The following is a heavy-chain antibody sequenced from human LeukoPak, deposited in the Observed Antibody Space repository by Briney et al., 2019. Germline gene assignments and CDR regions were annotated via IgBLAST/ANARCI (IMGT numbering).Heavy chain of an antibody. Sequence: SETLSLTCAVYGGSFSGYYWSWIRQPPGKGLEWIGEINHSGSTNYNPSLKSRVTISVDTSKNQFSLKMSSVTAADTAVYYCAGTGHDILTGPYNWFDPWGQGTLVTVSS. CDR2: INHSGST. J-gene: IGHJ5*02. V-gene: IGHV4-34*01. CDR3: AGTGHDILTGPYNWFDP. D-gene: IGHD3-9*01. CDR1: GGSFSGYY.